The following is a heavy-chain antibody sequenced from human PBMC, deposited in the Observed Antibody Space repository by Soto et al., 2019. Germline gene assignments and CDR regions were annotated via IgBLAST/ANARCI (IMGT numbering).Heavy chain of an antibody. CDR2: IYYSGST. CDR1: GGSIISGGYY. D-gene: IGHD3-22*01. Sequence: TLSLTCTVSGGSIISGGYYWSWIGQHPGKGLEWIGYIYYSGSTYYNPSLKSRVTISVDTSKNQFSLKLSSVTAADTAVYYCARDVYDSSGYYYGPWFDPWGQGTLVTVSS. CDR3: ARDVYDSSGYYYGPWFDP. V-gene: IGHV4-31*03. J-gene: IGHJ5*02.